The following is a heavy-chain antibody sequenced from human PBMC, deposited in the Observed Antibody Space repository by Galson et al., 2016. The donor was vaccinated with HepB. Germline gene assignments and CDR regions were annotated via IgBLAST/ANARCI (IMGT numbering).Heavy chain of an antibody. CDR1: GFSLSGSEVG. CDR2: IYWDDEK. D-gene: IGHD6-6*01. CDR3: AHNSFKSSRFGY. V-gene: IGHV2-5*02. Sequence: PALVKPTQTLTVTCSFSGFSLSGSEVGVGWIRQPPGKALEWLALIYWDDEKRYSPSLKTRLAITKDTSRNQVALTLNNVDPVDTATYYAAHNSFKSSRFGYWGQGLLVTVSS. J-gene: IGHJ4*02.